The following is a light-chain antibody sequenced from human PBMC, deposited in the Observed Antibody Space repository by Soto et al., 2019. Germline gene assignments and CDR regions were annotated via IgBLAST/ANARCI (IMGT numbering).Light chain of an antibody. CDR1: SRDVGGYNY. V-gene: IGLV2-14*01. Sequence: QSVLTQPASVSGSPGQSITISCTGTSRDVGGYNYVSWYQQRPRKAPQLMIYEVSNRPSGVSNRFSGSKSGNTASLTISGLQAEDEADYYCSSYTSSSTYVFGTGTKVTVL. J-gene: IGLJ1*01. CDR2: EVS. CDR3: SSYTSSSTYV.